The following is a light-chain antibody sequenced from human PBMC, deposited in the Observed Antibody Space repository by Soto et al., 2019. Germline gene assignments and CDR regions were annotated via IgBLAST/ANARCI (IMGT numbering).Light chain of an antibody. V-gene: IGKV3-20*01. J-gene: IGKJ1*01. CDR3: QQYSTSQT. Sequence: EIVLTQSPGTLSLSPGERATLSCRASQSVTSYLAWYQQKPGQAPRLLIYASSTRATGIPDRFSGGGSGTDFTLTIIRLEPEDFAVYYCQQYSTSQTFGQGTVLEI. CDR1: QSVTSY. CDR2: ASS.